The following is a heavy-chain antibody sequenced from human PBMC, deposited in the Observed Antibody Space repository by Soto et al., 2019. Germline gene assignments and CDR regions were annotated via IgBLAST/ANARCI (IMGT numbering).Heavy chain of an antibody. Sequence: GGSLRLSCAASGFTFDDYAMHWVRQAPGKGLEWVSGISWNSGRIGYADSVKGRFTISRDNAKNTLYLQMNSLRAEDTAVYYCARAPTVFWSGSFDYWGQGTLVTVSS. CDR2: ISWNSGRI. J-gene: IGHJ4*02. CDR1: GFTFDDYA. CDR3: ARAPTVFWSGSFDY. D-gene: IGHD3-3*01. V-gene: IGHV3-9*01.